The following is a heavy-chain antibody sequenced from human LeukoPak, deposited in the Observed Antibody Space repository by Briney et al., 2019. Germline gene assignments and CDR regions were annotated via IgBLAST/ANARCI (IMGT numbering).Heavy chain of an antibody. J-gene: IGHJ5*02. CDR3: ARDFSGQQLNWFDP. Sequence: PGGSLRLSCAASGFTFSSYEMNWVRQAPGKGLEWVSYISSSGSTIYYADSVKGRFTISRDNAKNSLYQQMNSLRAEDTAVYYCARDFSGQQLNWFDPWGQGTLVTVSS. D-gene: IGHD6-13*01. CDR2: ISSSGSTI. CDR1: GFTFSSYE. V-gene: IGHV3-48*03.